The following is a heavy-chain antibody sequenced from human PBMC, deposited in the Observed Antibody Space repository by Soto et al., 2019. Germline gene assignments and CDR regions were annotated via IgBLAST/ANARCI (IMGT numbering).Heavy chain of an antibody. CDR1: DYTFTSYC. CDR2: INTYNGNT. V-gene: IGHV1-18*01. Sequence: ASVKVSCKASDYTFTSYCISWVRQAPGQGLEWMGWINTYNGNTNYAQRLQDRVTMTTDTSTSTAYMELRSLRSDDTAVYYCARVRTAMAINWFDPWGQGTLVIVSS. CDR3: ARVRTAMAINWFDP. D-gene: IGHD5-18*01. J-gene: IGHJ5*02.